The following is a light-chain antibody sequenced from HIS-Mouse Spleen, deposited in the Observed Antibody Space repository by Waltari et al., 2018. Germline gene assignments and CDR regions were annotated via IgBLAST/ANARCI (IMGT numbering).Light chain of an antibody. CDR1: KLGDKY. CDR3: QAWDSSTGGGV. J-gene: IGLJ2*01. CDR2: QDS. V-gene: IGLV3-1*01. Sequence: SYELTQPPSVSVSPGQTASITCSGDKLGDKYACWYQQKPGQSPVLVIYQDSKRPSGIPERFSGSNSGNTATLTISGTQAMDEADYYCQAWDSSTGGGVFGGGTK.